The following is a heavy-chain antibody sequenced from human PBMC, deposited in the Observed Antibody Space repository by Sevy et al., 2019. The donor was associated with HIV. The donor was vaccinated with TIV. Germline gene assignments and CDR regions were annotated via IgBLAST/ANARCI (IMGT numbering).Heavy chain of an antibody. V-gene: IGHV4-39*01. CDR1: GDSITSRTDS. CDR2: INYNGRT. CDR3: ARHAMITVTTAHFEY. Sequence: SETLSLSCTVSGDSITSRTDSWGWVRQPPGKRLEWIGTINYNGRTYYDPSLRRRVTMSVDTSKNKFSLRLNSVTAADTAVYYCARHAMITVTTAHFEYWGQGTLVTVSS. D-gene: IGHD4-17*01. J-gene: IGHJ4*02.